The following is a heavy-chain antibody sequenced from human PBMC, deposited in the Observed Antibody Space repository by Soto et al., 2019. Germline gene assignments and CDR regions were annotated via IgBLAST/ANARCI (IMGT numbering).Heavy chain of an antibody. Sequence: GGSLRLSCAASGITFEDYAMHWVRQVPGKGLECVSGISWDSGIIGYADSVKGRFTISRENAKKSLYLQMNSLRGEDTALYYCAKGGYSGYYTHYYYYYCMVVWCKGPRFSVSS. J-gene: IGHJ6*03. CDR2: ISWDSGII. CDR3: AKGGYSGYYTHYYYYYCMVV. CDR1: GITFEDYA. D-gene: IGHD5-12*01. V-gene: IGHV3-9*01.